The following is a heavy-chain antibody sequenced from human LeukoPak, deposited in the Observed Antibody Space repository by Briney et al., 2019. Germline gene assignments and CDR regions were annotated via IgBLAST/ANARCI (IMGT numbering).Heavy chain of an antibody. D-gene: IGHD6-13*01. J-gene: IGHJ4*02. V-gene: IGHV3-15*01. Sequence: GGSLRLSCAASGFTFINAWMNWVRQAPGKGLEWVGRIKAKHDGGTVDYAAPVKGRFTISRDNAKNSLYLQMNSLRAEDTAVYYCARDRSSSRDLDYWGQGTLVTVSS. CDR3: ARDRSSSRDLDY. CDR1: GFTFINAW. CDR2: IKAKHDGGTV.